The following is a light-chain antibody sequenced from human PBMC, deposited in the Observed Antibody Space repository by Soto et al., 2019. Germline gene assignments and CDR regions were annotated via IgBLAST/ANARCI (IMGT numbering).Light chain of an antibody. J-gene: IGLJ3*02. V-gene: IGLV2-11*01. CDR1: SSDVGDYDF. Sequence: QSALTQPPSVSGSPGQSVTISCTGTSSDVGDYDFVSWYHQHPGKVPKVIIYDVSERPSGVPDRFSGSKSGNTASLTISGLQAEDEAVYYCCSYAGGRTWVFGGGTELTVL. CDR3: CSYAGGRTWV. CDR2: DVS.